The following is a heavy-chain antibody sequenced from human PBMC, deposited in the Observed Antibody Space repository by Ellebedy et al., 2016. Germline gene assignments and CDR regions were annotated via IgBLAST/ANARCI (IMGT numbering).Heavy chain of an antibody. V-gene: IGHV1-2*02. CDR3: AREIGSRITMIVVVNHFDY. Sequence: ASVKVSXKASGYTFTGYYMHWVRQAPGQGLEWMGWINPNSGGTNYAQKFQGRVTMTRDTSISTAYMELSRLRSDDTAVYYCAREIGSRITMIVVVNHFDYWGQGTLVTVSS. J-gene: IGHJ4*02. CDR1: GYTFTGYY. CDR2: INPNSGGT. D-gene: IGHD3-22*01.